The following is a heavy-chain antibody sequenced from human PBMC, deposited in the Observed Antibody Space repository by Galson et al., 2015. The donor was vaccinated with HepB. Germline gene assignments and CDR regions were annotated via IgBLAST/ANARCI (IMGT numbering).Heavy chain of an antibody. CDR2: IYHSGST. CDR1: GGSISSSNW. Sequence: SETLSLTCAVSGGSISSSNWWSWVRQPPGKGLEWIGEIYHSGSTNYNPSLKSRVTISVDKSKNQFSLKLSSVTAADTAVYYCARVLYYYDSSGYYSGYFDYWGQGTLVTVSS. J-gene: IGHJ4*02. V-gene: IGHV4-4*02. CDR3: ARVLYYYDSSGYYSGYFDY. D-gene: IGHD3-22*01.